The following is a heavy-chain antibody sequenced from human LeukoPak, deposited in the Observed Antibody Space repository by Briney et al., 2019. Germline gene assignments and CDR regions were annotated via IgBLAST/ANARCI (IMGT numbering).Heavy chain of an antibody. CDR2: ISYDGSNK. V-gene: IGHV3-30*03. D-gene: IGHD5-24*01. CDR1: GFTFSSYG. J-gene: IGHJ4*02. Sequence: GRSLRLSCAASGFTFSSYGMHWVRQAPGKGLEWVAVISYDGSNKYYADSVKGRFTISRDNSKNTLYLQMNSLRAEDTAAYYCARVGDGYNSPFEYWGQGTLVTVSS. CDR3: ARVGDGYNSPFEY.